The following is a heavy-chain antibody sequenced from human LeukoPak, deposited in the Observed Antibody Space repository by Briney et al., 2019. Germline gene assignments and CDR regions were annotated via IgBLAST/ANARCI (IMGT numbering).Heavy chain of an antibody. D-gene: IGHD4-17*01. Sequence: SETLSLTCAVSGGSISSSNWWSWVRQPPGKGLEWIGEIYHSGSTNYNPSLKSRVTISVDKSRNQFSLKLSSVTAADTAVYYCARGFVTTVTMSGGIQYNWFDPWGQGTLVTVSS. CDR2: IYHSGST. CDR3: ARGFVTTVTMSGGIQYNWFDP. V-gene: IGHV4-4*02. J-gene: IGHJ5*02. CDR1: GGSISSSNW.